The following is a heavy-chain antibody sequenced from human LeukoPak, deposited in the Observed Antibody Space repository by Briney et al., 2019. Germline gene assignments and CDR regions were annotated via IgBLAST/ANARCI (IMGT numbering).Heavy chain of an antibody. J-gene: IGHJ4*02. CDR1: GFTFSGSG. CDR3: SRQPPDYGGSDH. Sequence: GGSLRLSCAASGFTFSGSGMHWVRQASGKGLEWVGRIRSKANNYGTAYAASVKDRFTISRDDSKNTAYLQMNSLKTEDTAVYYCSRQPPDYGGSDHWGQGTLVTVSS. CDR2: IRSKANNYGT. V-gene: IGHV3-73*01. D-gene: IGHD4/OR15-4a*01.